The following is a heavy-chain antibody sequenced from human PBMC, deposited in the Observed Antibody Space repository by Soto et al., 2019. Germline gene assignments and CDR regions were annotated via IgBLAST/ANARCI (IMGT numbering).Heavy chain of an antibody. V-gene: IGHV1-18*01. CDR3: AGAAHYDILTGYFDYYYYYGMDV. Sequence: GASVKVSCKASGYTFTSYGISWVRQAPGQGLERMGWISAYNGNTNYAQKLQGRVTMTTDTSTSTAYMELRSLRSDDTAVYYCAGAAHYDILTGYFDYYYYYGMDVWGQGTTVTV. CDR1: GYTFTSYG. D-gene: IGHD3-9*01. J-gene: IGHJ6*02. CDR2: ISAYNGNT.